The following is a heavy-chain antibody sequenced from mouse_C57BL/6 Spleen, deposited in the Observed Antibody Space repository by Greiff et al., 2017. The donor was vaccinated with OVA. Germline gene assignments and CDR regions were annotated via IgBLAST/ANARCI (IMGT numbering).Heavy chain of an antibody. V-gene: IGHV10-1*01. CDR1: GFSFNTYA. J-gene: IGHJ3*01. CDR2: IRSKSNNYAT. CDR3: VRQESGWFAY. Sequence: EVQLVESGGGLVQPKGSLKLSCAASGFSFNTYAMNWVRQAPGKGLEWVARIRSKSNNYATYYADSVKDRFTISSADSESMLYLQMNNLKTEDPAMYFCVRQESGWFAYGGQGTRVTVSA.